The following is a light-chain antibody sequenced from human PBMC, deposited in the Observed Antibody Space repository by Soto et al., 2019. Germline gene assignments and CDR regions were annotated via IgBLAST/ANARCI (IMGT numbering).Light chain of an antibody. CDR2: GNI. CDR1: GSNIGADHN. CDR3: QSFDTSLSGVL. V-gene: IGLV1-40*01. Sequence: QSVLTQPPSVSGAPGQRVTISCTGSGSNIGADHNVHWYQQIPGTAPKLLIYGNINRPSGVPDRFSASRSGTSASLAITGLQAEDEADYYCQSFDTSLSGVLFGGGTKLTVL. J-gene: IGLJ2*01.